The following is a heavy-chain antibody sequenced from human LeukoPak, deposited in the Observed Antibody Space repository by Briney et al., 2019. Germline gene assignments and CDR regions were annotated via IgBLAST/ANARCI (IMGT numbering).Heavy chain of an antibody. CDR1: GFTFNNYA. CDR3: ARKTSGPNPFDF. Sequence: GGSLRLSCAASGFTFNNYAMSWVRQSPGKGLEWVSGISTSGLDTPYADSVKGRFTISRDNSKNTLYLQMNSLRVEDTVIYYCARKTSGPNPFDFWGQGTLVTVSS. V-gene: IGHV3-23*01. J-gene: IGHJ4*02. D-gene: IGHD2-8*01. CDR2: ISTSGLDT.